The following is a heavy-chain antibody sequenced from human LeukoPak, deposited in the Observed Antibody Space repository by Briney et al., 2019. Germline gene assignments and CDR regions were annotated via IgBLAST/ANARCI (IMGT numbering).Heavy chain of an antibody. CDR3: ARCVVPAAKYYYYYMGV. V-gene: IGHV4-39*01. D-gene: IGHD2-2*01. J-gene: IGHJ6*03. Sequence: PSETLSLTCTVSGGSISSSSYYWGWIRQPPGKGLEWIGSIYYSGSTYYNPSLKSRVTISVDTSKSQFSLKLSSVTAADTAVYYCARCVVPAAKYYYYYMGVWGKGTTVTVSS. CDR2: IYYSGST. CDR1: GGSISSSSYY.